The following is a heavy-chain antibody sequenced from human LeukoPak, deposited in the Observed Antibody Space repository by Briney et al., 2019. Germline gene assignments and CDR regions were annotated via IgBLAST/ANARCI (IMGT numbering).Heavy chain of an antibody. V-gene: IGHV1-69*04. CDR1: GGTFSSYA. CDR2: IIPILGIA. J-gene: IGHJ4*02. D-gene: IGHD3-22*01. Sequence: ASVKVSCKASGGTFSSYAISWVRQAPGQGLEWRGRIIPILGIANYAQKFQGRVTITADKSTSTAYMELSSLRSEDTAVYYCARSDSSGYWADYWGQGTLVTVSS. CDR3: ARSDSSGYWADY.